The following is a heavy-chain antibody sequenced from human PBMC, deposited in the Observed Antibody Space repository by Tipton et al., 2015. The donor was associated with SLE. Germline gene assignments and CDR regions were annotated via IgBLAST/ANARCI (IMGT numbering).Heavy chain of an antibody. CDR2: MYYRGGT. J-gene: IGHJ5*02. V-gene: IGHV4-39*07. CDR3: ARQRGYNYGLYNWFDP. CDR1: GGSISSSDYY. D-gene: IGHD3/OR15-3a*01. Sequence: TLSLTCTISGGSISSSDYYWGWLRQPAGKGLEWIGSMYYRGGTYYNPSLERRVTMSLDTSKNQFSLKLNSVTAADTAVYYCARQRGYNYGLYNWFDPWGQGTLVTVSS.